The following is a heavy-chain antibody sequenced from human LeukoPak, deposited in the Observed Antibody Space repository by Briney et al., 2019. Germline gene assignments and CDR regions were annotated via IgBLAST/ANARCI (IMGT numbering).Heavy chain of an antibody. V-gene: IGHV3-7*01. CDR3: ARRLRGSPVDY. Sequence: GGSLRLSCAASGLTFSSYWMRWVRQAPGKGLEWVANIKQDGSDKYYVDSVKGRFTISRDNAKNSLYLQMNSLRAEDTAVYYCARRLRGSPVDYWGQGTLVTVSS. D-gene: IGHD5-12*01. J-gene: IGHJ4*02. CDR2: IKQDGSDK. CDR1: GLTFSSYW.